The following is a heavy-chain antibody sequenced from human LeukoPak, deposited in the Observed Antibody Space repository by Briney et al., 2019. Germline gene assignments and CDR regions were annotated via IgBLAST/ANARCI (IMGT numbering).Heavy chain of an antibody. J-gene: IGHJ4*02. Sequence: PGGSLRLSCAASGFTFSSYWMHWVRQAPGKGLVWVSRINSDGSSTSYADSVKGRFTISRDNAKNTLYLQMNSLRAEDTAVYYCARESYYYDSSGYYWAYYFDYWGQGTLVTVSS. V-gene: IGHV3-74*01. CDR2: INSDGSST. CDR1: GFTFSSYW. CDR3: ARESYYYDSSGYYWAYYFDY. D-gene: IGHD3-22*01.